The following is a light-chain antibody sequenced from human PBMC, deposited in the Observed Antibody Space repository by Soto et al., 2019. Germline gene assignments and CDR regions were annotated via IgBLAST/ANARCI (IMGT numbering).Light chain of an antibody. CDR3: QQYGSSAYT. V-gene: IGKV3-20*01. CDR1: QSVSSTY. CDR2: GAS. J-gene: IGKJ2*01. Sequence: DIVLTQSPGTLSLSPGERATLSCRASQSVSSTYLAWYQQNPGQAPRLLIYGASSRATGIPDRFSGSGSGTDFTLTISSPEPEDFAVYFCQQYGSSAYTFGQGTKLEIK.